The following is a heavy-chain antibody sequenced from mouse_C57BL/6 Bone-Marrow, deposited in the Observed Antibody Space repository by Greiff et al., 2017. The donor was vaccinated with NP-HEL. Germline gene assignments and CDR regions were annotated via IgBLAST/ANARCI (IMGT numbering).Heavy chain of an antibody. CDR2: IYPRSGNT. D-gene: IGHD1-1*01. Sequence: QVQLQQSGAELARPGASVKLSCKASGYTFTSYGISWVKQRTGQGLEWIGEIYPRSGNTYYNEKFKGKATLTADKSSSTAYMELRSLTSEDSAVYFCARPIFITTIVAPRWYFDVWGTGTTVTVSS. J-gene: IGHJ1*03. V-gene: IGHV1-81*01. CDR3: ARPIFITTIVAPRWYFDV. CDR1: GYTFTSYG.